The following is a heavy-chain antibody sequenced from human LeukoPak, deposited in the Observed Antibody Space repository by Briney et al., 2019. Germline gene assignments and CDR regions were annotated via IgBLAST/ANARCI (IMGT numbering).Heavy chain of an antibody. V-gene: IGHV3-23*01. J-gene: IGHJ4*02. CDR3: AKSTGNDHWLIDY. CDR2: ITGDAGTT. Sequence: GGSLRLSCAASGFTFRSYAMNWVRQTPGRGLEWVSFITGDAGTTSYADSVRGRFTISRDNSKNTLYLQLNSLRAEDTAVYYCAKSTGNDHWLIDYWGQGTPVTVSS. CDR1: GFTFRSYA. D-gene: IGHD1-1*01.